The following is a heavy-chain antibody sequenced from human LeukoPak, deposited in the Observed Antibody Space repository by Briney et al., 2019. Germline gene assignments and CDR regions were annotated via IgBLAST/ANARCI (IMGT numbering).Heavy chain of an antibody. V-gene: IGHV3-48*03. J-gene: IGHJ5*02. CDR2: ISSSGSTI. CDR1: GVTFSSYE. CDR3: ARVYRHCSGGSCDTKWFDP. D-gene: IGHD2-15*01. Sequence: GGSLRLSCAACGVTFSSYEMNCVRQAPGKGLEWVSYISSSGSTIYYADSVKGRFTISRDNAKNSLYLQMNSLRAEATAVYYCARVYRHCSGGSCDTKWFDPWGKGTLVTVSS.